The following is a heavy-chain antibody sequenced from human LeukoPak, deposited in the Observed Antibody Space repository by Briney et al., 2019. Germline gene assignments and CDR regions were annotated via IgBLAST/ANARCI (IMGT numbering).Heavy chain of an antibody. V-gene: IGHV3-23*01. J-gene: IGHJ4*02. CDR3: AKENPVGGTNYFDY. CDR1: GFAFSSYA. CDR2: ISGNGGDT. Sequence: SGGSLRLSCAASGFAFSSYAMNWVRQAPGKGLEWVSTISGNGGDTYYADSVKGRFTISRDNSKNTLYLQMNSLRAEDTAVYYCAKENPVGGTNYFDYWGQGTLVTVPS. D-gene: IGHD1-26*01.